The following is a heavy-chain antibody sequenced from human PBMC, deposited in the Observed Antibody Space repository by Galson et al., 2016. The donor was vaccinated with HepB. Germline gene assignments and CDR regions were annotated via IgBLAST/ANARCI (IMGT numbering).Heavy chain of an antibody. CDR1: GFSLSTTGMR. CDR3: ARIGGIVADYYFDF. D-gene: IGHD6-13*01. V-gene: IGHV2-70*04. CDR2: IDWDDDK. J-gene: IGHJ4*02. Sequence: PALVKPTQTLTLTCNLSGFSLSTTGMRVSWIRQPPGKALEWLARIDWDDDKFYSTSLKTRLTISKDSSKNQVVLTMTNMDPVDTATYYCARIGGIVADYYFDFWGQGTLVTVSS.